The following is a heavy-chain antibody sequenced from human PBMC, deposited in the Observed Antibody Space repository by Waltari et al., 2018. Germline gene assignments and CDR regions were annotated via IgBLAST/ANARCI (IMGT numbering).Heavy chain of an antibody. CDR3: ASPHCRYGDYCSYYFHY. CDR2: LVPLLGTA. Sequence: QVQLVQSGAEVKKPGSSVTVSCKASGGTFSTHAVSWVRQAPGQGLEWMGGLVPLLGTANYAPQFQDRVFITADESTGTVYMELTSLRSDDTAVYYCASPHCRYGDYCSYYFHYWGPGTLVTVSS. J-gene: IGHJ4*02. CDR1: GGTFSTHA. V-gene: IGHV1-69*11. D-gene: IGHD4-17*01.